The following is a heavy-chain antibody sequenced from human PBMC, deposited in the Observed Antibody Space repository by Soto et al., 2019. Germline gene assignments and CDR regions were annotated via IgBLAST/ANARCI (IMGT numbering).Heavy chain of an antibody. V-gene: IGHV3-23*01. CDR3: AKDRGIIVKAGDAFDV. J-gene: IGHJ3*01. D-gene: IGHD3-16*02. CDR1: GVTLSMSA. Sequence: GCCLRRSWASSGVTLSMSAVNWVRQAPGKGLEWVSYISDSGDRTYYADSVKGRFTISRDRSKNTVSLQMDSLRAEDTAVYYCAKDRGIIVKAGDAFDVWGQGTKVTVSS. CDR2: ISDSGDRT.